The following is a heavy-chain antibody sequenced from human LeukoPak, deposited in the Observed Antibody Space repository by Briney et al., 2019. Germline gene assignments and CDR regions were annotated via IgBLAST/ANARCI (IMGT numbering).Heavy chain of an antibody. D-gene: IGHD3-3*01. V-gene: IGHV4-34*01. Sequence: SETLSLTCAVYGGSFSGYYWSWIRQPPGKGLEWIGEINHGGSTNYNPSLKSRVTISVDTSKNQFSLKLSSVTAADTAVYYCAGLRFLEWFAFRYVGWFDPWGQGTLVTVSS. CDR1: GGSFSGYY. CDR3: AGLRFLEWFAFRYVGWFDP. J-gene: IGHJ5*02. CDR2: INHGGST.